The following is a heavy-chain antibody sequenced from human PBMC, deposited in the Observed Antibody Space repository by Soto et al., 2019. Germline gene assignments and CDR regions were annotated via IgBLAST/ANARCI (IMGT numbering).Heavy chain of an antibody. CDR1: GGYISSGNW. CDR3: ARADTAMVKGKDYYYGMDV. CDR2: LSHSGSP. J-gene: IGHJ6*02. Sequence: PSPTLSLTCAASGGYISSGNWWSRLRQPPGKGLGWMGELSHSGSPYYNPSLKSPVAIPVAKSNNEFSQKLSPATAADMAVYYCARADTAMVKGKDYYYGMDVWGEGQTVT. D-gene: IGHD5-18*01. V-gene: IGHV4-4*02.